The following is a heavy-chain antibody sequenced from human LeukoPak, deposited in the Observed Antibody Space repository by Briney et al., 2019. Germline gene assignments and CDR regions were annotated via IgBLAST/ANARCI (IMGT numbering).Heavy chain of an antibody. CDR3: ARDGLSGYSSSSDDFDY. CDR1: GFTFSSYA. D-gene: IGHD6-6*01. CDR2: ISYDGSNK. Sequence: PGGSLRLSCAASGFTFSSYAMHWVRQAPGKGLEWVAVISYDGSNKYYADSVKGRSTISRDNSKNTLYLQMNSLRAEDTAVYYCARDGLSGYSSSSDDFDYWGQGTLVTVSS. J-gene: IGHJ4*02. V-gene: IGHV3-30-3*01.